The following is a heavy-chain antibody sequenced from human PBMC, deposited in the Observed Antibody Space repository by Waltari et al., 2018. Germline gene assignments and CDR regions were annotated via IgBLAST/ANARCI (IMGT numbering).Heavy chain of an antibody. V-gene: IGHV3-30*02. Sequence: QVQLVESGGGVVRPGGSLRISCAASGLPFSAYGLHWVRQAPGKGLEWLASILSDGSKKYFADSVKGRFTISRDNSKNTLYLQMNSLRAEDTAVYYCAKGLGVTNNDGFHVWGQGTMVTVSS. CDR3: AKGLGVTNNDGFHV. CDR2: ILSDGSKK. J-gene: IGHJ3*01. CDR1: GLPFSAYG. D-gene: IGHD4-17*01.